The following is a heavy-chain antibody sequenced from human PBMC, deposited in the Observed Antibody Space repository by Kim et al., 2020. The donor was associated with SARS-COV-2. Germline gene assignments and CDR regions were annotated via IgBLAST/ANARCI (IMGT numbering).Heavy chain of an antibody. J-gene: IGHJ4*02. V-gene: IGHV3-66*01. Sequence: ADTVKCIFTIPRDNSKTTLYLQMNSLRAEDTAVYYCARALEVNAFGDYVDYWGQGTLVTVSS. D-gene: IGHD3-16*01. CDR3: ARALEVNAFGDYVDY.